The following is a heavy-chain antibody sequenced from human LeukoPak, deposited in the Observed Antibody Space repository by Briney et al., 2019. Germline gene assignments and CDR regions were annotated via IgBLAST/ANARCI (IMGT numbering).Heavy chain of an antibody. CDR2: ISGSGGST. Sequence: GGSLRLSCAASGFTFSSYGMSWVRQAPGKGLEWVSAISGSGGSTYYADSVKGRFNISRDNSKNTLYLQMNSLIAEDTAVYYCAKALFVAGPLDYWGQGTLVTVSS. D-gene: IGHD6-19*01. J-gene: IGHJ4*02. CDR3: AKALFVAGPLDY. V-gene: IGHV3-23*01. CDR1: GFTFSSYG.